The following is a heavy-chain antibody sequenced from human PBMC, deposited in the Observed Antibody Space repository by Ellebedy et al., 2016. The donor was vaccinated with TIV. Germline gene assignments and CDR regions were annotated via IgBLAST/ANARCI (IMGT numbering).Heavy chain of an antibody. D-gene: IGHD4-11*01. CDR1: GYTFTSYF. V-gene: IGHV1-46*01. CDR2: INPIGGST. CDR3: VRDLSTADYRDY. Sequence: ASVKVSCKASGYTFTSYFIYWVRQAPGQGLEWMGVINPIGGSTTYAQQFQGRVAMTRDTATSTVYMELSSLRSEDTAVYSCVRDLSTADYRDYWGQGTLVTVSS. J-gene: IGHJ4*02.